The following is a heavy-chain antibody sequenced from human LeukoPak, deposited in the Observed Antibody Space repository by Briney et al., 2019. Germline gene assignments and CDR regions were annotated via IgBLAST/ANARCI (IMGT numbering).Heavy chain of an antibody. CDR2: IRYDGSNK. D-gene: IGHD6-19*01. V-gene: IGHV3-30*02. J-gene: IGHJ5*02. CDR3: AKAPVAGPNWLDP. Sequence: GGSLRLSCAASGFTFPNAWMHWVRQAPGKGLEWVAFIRYDGSNKYYADSVKGRFTISRDNSKNTLYLQMNSLRAEDTAVYYCAKAPVAGPNWLDPWGQGTLVTVSS. CDR1: GFTFPNAW.